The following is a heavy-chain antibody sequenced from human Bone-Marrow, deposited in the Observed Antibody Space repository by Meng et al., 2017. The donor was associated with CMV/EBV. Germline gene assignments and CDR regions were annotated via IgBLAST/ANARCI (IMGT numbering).Heavy chain of an antibody. V-gene: IGHV3-74*01. CDR2: INSDGSST. J-gene: IGHJ4*02. CDR1: GFTFSSYW. D-gene: IGHD4-11*01. Sequence: GESLKISCAASGFTFSSYWMHWVRQAPGKGLVWVSRINSDGSSTSYADSVKGRFTIPRDNAKNTLYLQMNSLRAEDTAVYYCARDSGCTVTPHYWGQGTRVTVSS. CDR3: ARDSGCTVTPHY.